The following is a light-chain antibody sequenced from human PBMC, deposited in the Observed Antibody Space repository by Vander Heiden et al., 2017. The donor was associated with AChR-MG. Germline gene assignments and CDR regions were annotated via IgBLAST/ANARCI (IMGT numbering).Light chain of an antibody. J-gene: IGLJ2*01. CDR2: DVS. CDR3: CSYAGSPKV. V-gene: IGLV2-11*01. CDR1: SSDVGGYNY. Sequence: QSALTQPRSVSGSPGQSVTISCTGTSSDVGGYNYVSWYQQHPGKAPKLMIYDVSTRPSGVPDRFSGSKSGNTASLTISGLQAEDEAVYYCCSYAGSPKVFGGGTKLTVL.